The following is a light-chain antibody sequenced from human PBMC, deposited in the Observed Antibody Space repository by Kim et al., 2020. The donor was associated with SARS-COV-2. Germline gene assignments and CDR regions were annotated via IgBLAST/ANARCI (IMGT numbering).Light chain of an antibody. CDR3: LLSYSGARFWV. CDR1: TGAVTSGHY. CDR2: DTS. Sequence: GTVTLPCGSSTGAVTSGHYPYWFQQKPGQAHRTLIYDTSNKHSWTPARFSGSLLGGKAALTLSGAQPEDEAEYYCLLSYSGARFWVFGGGTQLTVL. J-gene: IGLJ3*02. V-gene: IGLV7-46*01.